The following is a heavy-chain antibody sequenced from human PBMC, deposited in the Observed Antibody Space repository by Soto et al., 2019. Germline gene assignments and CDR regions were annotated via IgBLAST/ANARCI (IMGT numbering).Heavy chain of an antibody. CDR2: ISYDGSNK. CDR3: ARVGGGSYFVWFDP. Sequence: GGSLRLSCAASGFTFSSYAMHWVRQAPGKGLEWVAVISYDGSNKYYADSVKGRFTISRDNSKNTLYLQMNSLRAEDTAVYYCARVGGGSYFVWFDPWGQGTLVTVSS. CDR1: GFTFSSYA. V-gene: IGHV3-30-3*01. J-gene: IGHJ5*02. D-gene: IGHD1-26*01.